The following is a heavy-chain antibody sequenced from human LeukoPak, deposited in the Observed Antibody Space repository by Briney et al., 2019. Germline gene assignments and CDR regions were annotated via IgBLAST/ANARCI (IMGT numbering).Heavy chain of an antibody. D-gene: IGHD2-2*01. J-gene: IGHJ5*02. V-gene: IGHV1-8*03. CDR3: ARVIVVVPAAKVWFDP. CDR2: MNPNSGNT. Sequence: ASVKVSCKASGYTFTSYDINWVRQATGQGLEWMGWMNPNSGNTGYAQKFQGRVTISRNTSISTAYMELSSLRSEDTAVYYCARVIVVVPAAKVWFDPWGQGTLVTVSS. CDR1: GYTFTSYD.